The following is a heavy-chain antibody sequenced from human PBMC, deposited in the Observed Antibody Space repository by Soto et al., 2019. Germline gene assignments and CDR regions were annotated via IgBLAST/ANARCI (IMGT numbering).Heavy chain of an antibody. V-gene: IGHV4-31*03. CDR3: ARGVTMVRGVIHTPYFDY. Sequence: QVQLQESGPGLVKPSQTLSLTCTVSGGSISSGGYYWSWIRQHPGKGLEWIGYIYYSGSTYYNPSRKSRVXXXVXXSTNHFSLKLSSVTAADTAVYYCARGVTMVRGVIHTPYFDYWGQGTLVTVSS. D-gene: IGHD3-10*01. CDR2: IYYSGST. J-gene: IGHJ4*02. CDR1: GGSISSGGYY.